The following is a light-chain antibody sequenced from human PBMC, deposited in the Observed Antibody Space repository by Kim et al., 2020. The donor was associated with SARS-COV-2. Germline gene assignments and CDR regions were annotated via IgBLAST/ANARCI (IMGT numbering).Light chain of an antibody. J-gene: IGLJ1*01. CDR1: SSDVGGYNY. CDR3: NSYTSSSSLV. CDR2: DVS. Sequence: SITSSCTGTSSDVGGYNYVSWYQPHPAKAPNLMIYDVSTRPSAVSNRFSGSKSCNTASLTISGLQAEDEADYYSNSYTSSSSLVFGSGTQVTVL. V-gene: IGLV2-14*03.